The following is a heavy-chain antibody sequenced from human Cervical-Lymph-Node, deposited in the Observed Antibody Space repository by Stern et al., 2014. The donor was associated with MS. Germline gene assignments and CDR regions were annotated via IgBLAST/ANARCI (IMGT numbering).Heavy chain of an antibody. J-gene: IGHJ4*02. CDR2: ITPVFGTT. D-gene: IGHD1-26*01. CDR1: GDTFSSYA. CDR3: ARGGGLVGYFDY. Sequence: QVQLVQSGAEVKKPGSSVKVSCKASGDTFSSYAINWVRQVPGQGLEWMGGITPVFGTTNYVQKFQGRVTITADKSTNTAYMELMTLRSEDTAVYYCARGGGLVGYFDYWGQGTLVSVSS. V-gene: IGHV1-69*14.